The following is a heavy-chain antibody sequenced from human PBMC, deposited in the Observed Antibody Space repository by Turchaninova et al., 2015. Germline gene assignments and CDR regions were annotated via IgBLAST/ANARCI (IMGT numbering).Heavy chain of an antibody. J-gene: IGHJ4*02. CDR1: GGSFSGYY. D-gene: IGHD6-13*01. V-gene: IGHV4-34*01. CDR2: SNHSGST. Sequence: QVQLQQWGAGLLKPSETLSLTCAVYGGSFSGYYCRWICQPPGKGLEWLGESNHSGSTNYNPSLKSRVPIAVYTSKNQFSLKLSSVTAADTAVYYCARGIRIAAAGPFDYWGQGTLVTVSS. CDR3: ARGIRIAAAGPFDY.